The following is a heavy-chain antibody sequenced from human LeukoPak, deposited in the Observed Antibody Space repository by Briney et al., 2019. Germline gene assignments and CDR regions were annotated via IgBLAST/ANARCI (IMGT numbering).Heavy chain of an antibody. J-gene: IGHJ4*02. D-gene: IGHD3-16*01. CDR2: IYTSGST. Sequence: SETLSLTCTVSGGSISSYYWSWIRQPAGKGLEWIGRIYTSGSTNYNPSLKSRVTMSVDTSKNQFSLKLSSVTAADTAVYYCARSYDYVWGSQYYFDYWGQGTLVTVSS. CDR3: ARSYDYVWGSQYYFDY. CDR1: GGSISSYY. V-gene: IGHV4-4*07.